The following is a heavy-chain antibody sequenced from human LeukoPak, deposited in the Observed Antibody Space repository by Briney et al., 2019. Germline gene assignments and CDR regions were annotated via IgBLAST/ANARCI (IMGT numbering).Heavy chain of an antibody. V-gene: IGHV3-48*03. CDR2: ISSSGSIK. Sequence: GGSLRLSCAASGFNFGHFEMNWVRQAPGKGLEWVSYISSSGSIKHYADSVKGRFTISRDNSKNTLYLQMNSLRAEDTAVYYCAKDHEAVAGNVIDYWGQGTLVTVSS. J-gene: IGHJ4*02. CDR1: GFNFGHFE. D-gene: IGHD6-19*01. CDR3: AKDHEAVAGNVIDY.